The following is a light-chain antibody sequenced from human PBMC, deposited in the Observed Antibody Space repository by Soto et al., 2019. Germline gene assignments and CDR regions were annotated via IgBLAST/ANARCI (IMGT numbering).Light chain of an antibody. CDR1: QSVFSRFRNKNY. J-gene: IGKJ1*01. CDR3: QEYYSSPTWT. CDR2: WAS. V-gene: IGKV4-1*01. Sequence: IVMTQSPDSLTLSLGERATINCKSSQSVFSRFRNKNYLGWFQQKPGQTPRLLIYWASTRESGVSDRFSGSGCWTDFTLSINSLQAEDVAVYDCQEYYSSPTWTSGQRTKVE.